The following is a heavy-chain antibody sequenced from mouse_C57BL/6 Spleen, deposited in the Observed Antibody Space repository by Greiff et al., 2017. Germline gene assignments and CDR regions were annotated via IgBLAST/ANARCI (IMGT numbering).Heavy chain of an antibody. D-gene: IGHD4-1*01. CDR2: IHPNSGST. J-gene: IGHJ2*01. Sequence: QVQLQQPGAELVKPGASVKLSCKASGYTFTSYWMHWVKQRPGQGLEWIGMIHPNSGSTNYNEKCKSKATLTVDNSSSTSYMQLSSLTSEDSAVYYCAREEVNWVDYWGQGTTLTVAS. CDR3: AREEVNWVDY. V-gene: IGHV1-64*01. CDR1: GYTFTSYW.